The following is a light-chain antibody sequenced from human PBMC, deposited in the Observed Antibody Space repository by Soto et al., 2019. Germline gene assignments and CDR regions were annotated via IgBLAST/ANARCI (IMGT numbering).Light chain of an antibody. CDR3: LQAYNYPRT. J-gene: IGKJ1*01. CDR1: QGIRND. Sequence: AVQMTQSPSSLSASVGDIVTITCRASQGIRNDLAWYQQKPGRAPRLLIFAASTLQSGVPSRFSGSGAGTDFTLTISSLQPEDFATYYCLQAYNYPRTFGQGT. CDR2: AAS. V-gene: IGKV1-6*01.